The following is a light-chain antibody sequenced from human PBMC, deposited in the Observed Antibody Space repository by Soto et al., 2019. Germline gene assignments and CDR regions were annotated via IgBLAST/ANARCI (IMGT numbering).Light chain of an antibody. CDR3: LQTFSTPWT. V-gene: IGKV1-39*01. Sequence: DIQMTQSPSSLSASVVDRVTITCLASQSISSYLNWYQQKPGKAPKLLIYDASSLQPGVPSRFSGSGSGTDFTLTIRSLQPGDFASYYCLQTFSTPWTFGQGTKVDI. CDR2: DAS. CDR1: QSISSY. J-gene: IGKJ1*01.